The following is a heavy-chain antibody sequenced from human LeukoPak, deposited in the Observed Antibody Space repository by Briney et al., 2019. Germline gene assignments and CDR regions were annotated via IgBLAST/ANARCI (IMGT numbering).Heavy chain of an antibody. V-gene: IGHV4-34*01. D-gene: IGHD3-10*01. J-gene: IGHJ4*02. Sequence: SETLSLTCTVSGGSMSPYHWGWIRQPPGKGLEWIGEINHSGSTNYNPSLKSRVTISVDTSKNQFSLKLSSVTAADTAVYYCARAPADVLLGTYRNFDYWGQGTLVTVSS. CDR1: GGSMSPYH. CDR2: INHSGST. CDR3: ARAPADVLLGTYRNFDY.